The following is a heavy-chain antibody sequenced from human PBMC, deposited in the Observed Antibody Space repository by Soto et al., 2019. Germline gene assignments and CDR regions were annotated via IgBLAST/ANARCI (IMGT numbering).Heavy chain of an antibody. D-gene: IGHD4-17*01. V-gene: IGHV1-58*02. CDR1: GFTFTTSA. Sequence: SVKVSCKASGFTFTTSAMQWVRQARGQRLEWIGWIVVGSGHINYAQQFHERVTISVDKSKNQFSLNLSSVTAADTAVYYCARFMTMVTNLAFGIWGQGTMVTVSS. J-gene: IGHJ3*02. CDR2: IVVGSGHI. CDR3: ARFMTMVTNLAFGI.